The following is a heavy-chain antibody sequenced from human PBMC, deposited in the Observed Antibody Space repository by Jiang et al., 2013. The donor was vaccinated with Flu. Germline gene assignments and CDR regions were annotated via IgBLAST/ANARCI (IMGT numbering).Heavy chain of an antibody. CDR1: GGSISDNY. CDR2: IYSGTA. Sequence: GPGLVKPSETLSLTCAVSGGSISDNYWTWIRQPAGKGLEWIGRIYSGTANYNPSVKSRVTISVDTSKNQFSLKLNSVTAADTAVYYCARGLYTIFGVISAFDIWGQGAMVTVSS. CDR3: ARGLYTIFGVISAFDI. V-gene: IGHV4-4*07. D-gene: IGHD3-3*01. J-gene: IGHJ3*02.